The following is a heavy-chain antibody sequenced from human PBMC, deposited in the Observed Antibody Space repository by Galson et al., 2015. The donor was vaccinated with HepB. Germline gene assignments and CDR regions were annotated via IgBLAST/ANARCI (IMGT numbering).Heavy chain of an antibody. CDR1: GFTFSSYW. V-gene: IGHV3-7*03. CDR3: ARGHYYYEKSGYFDY. Sequence: SLRLSCAASGFTFSSYWMSWVRQAPGKGLEWVANIKQDGSEKNYVDSVKGRFTISRDNAKNSLYLQMNSLRAEDTAVYYCARGHYYYEKSGYFDYWGQGTLGTVSS. J-gene: IGHJ4*02. CDR2: IKQDGSEK. D-gene: IGHD3-22*01.